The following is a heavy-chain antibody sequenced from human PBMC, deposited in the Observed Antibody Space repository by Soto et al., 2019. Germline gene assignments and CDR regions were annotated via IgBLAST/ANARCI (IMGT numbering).Heavy chain of an antibody. V-gene: IGHV4-39*01. D-gene: IGHD4-4*01. CDR3: ARHDLHYSNSGHFNF. CDR1: GDSISSGGYY. Sequence: QLQLQESGPGLVKPSETLSLTCTVSGDSISSGGYYWGWIRQSPGKVLEWIGSISYRGSTFYNPPLKSRVSVSVVTSRNQLSLNLRSVTAADTAVYYCARHDLHYSNSGHFNFWGQGTLVAVSS. CDR2: ISYRGST. J-gene: IGHJ4*02.